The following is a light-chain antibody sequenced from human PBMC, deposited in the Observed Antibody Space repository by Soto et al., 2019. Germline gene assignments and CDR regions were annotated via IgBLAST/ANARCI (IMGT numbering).Light chain of an antibody. CDR3: QQRGDWPA. CDR2: GAS. V-gene: IGKV3D-20*02. CDR1: QSVRSNY. Sequence: EIVLTQSPGTLSLSPGESATLSCRASQSVRSNYLAWYQQKPGQAPRLLIYGASNRATGTPDRFSGSGSGTDFSLTISSLEPEDFAVYYCQQRGDWPAFGQGTRLEIK. J-gene: IGKJ5*01.